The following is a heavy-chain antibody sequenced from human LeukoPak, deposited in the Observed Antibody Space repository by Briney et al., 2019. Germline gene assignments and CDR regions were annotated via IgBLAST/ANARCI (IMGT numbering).Heavy chain of an antibody. CDR3: AKGRGYCTGGSCYSDY. J-gene: IGHJ4*02. CDR1: GFTFSTYA. Sequence: GGSLRLSCAASGFTFSTYAMNWVRQAPGKGLEWVSAISGSGGSSFYADSVKGRFTISRDNSKNTLYLQMNSLRVEDTAIYYCAKGRGYCTGGSCYSDYWGQGTLVTVSS. D-gene: IGHD2-15*01. CDR2: ISGSGGSS. V-gene: IGHV3-23*01.